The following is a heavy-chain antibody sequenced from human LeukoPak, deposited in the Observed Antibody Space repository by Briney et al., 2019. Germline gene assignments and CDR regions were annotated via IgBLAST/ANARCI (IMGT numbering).Heavy chain of an antibody. CDR2: ISSSSSYI. CDR3: ARETPPTMVRGVHAFDI. J-gene: IGHJ3*02. D-gene: IGHD3-10*01. CDR1: GFTFSSYS. Sequence: GGPLRLSCAASGFTFSSYSMNWVRQAPGKGLEWVSSISSSSSYIYYADSVKGRFTISRDNAKNSLYLQMNSLRAEDTAVYYCARETPPTMVRGVHAFDIWGQGTMVTVSS. V-gene: IGHV3-21*01.